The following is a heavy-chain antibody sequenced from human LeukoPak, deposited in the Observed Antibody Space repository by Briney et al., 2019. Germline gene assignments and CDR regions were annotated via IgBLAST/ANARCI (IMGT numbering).Heavy chain of an antibody. CDR2: IYHSGNT. J-gene: IGHJ4*02. D-gene: IGHD1-14*01. CDR3: ARHARTSEDFDY. V-gene: IGHV4-38-2*01. Sequence: SETLSLTCAVSGYSITSGYYWGWIRQPPGKGLEWIGSIYHSGNTYYNPSLKSRVTISVDTSKNQFSLKLNSVTAADMAVYYCARHARTSEDFDYWGQGTLVTVSS. CDR1: GYSITSGYY.